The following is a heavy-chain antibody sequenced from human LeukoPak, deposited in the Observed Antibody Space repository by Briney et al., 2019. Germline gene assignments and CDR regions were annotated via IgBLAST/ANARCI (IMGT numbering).Heavy chain of an antibody. CDR2: IYYSGST. D-gene: IGHD3-9*01. Sequence: SETLSLTCTVSGGSISSYYWSWIRQPPGKGLEWIGYIYYSGSTNYNPSLKSRVTISVDTSKNQFSLKLNSVTAADTAVYYCARGPDYDILADYFDYWGQGTLVTVSS. CDR3: ARGPDYDILADYFDY. J-gene: IGHJ4*02. V-gene: IGHV4-59*01. CDR1: GGSISSYY.